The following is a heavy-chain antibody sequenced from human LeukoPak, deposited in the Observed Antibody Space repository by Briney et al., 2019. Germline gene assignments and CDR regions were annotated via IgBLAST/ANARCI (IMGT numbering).Heavy chain of an antibody. D-gene: IGHD4-17*01. Sequence: GGSLRLSCEASGFTFSNFAMTWVRQAPGKGLEQVSGISGSAGSTNYADSVKGRFTISRDNSKNTLYLQMNNLRVGDTAAYYCAKGSSSRFYYYMAVWGKGTTVTVSS. V-gene: IGHV3-23*01. J-gene: IGHJ6*03. CDR1: GFTFSNFA. CDR3: AKGSSSRFYYYMAV. CDR2: ISGSAGST.